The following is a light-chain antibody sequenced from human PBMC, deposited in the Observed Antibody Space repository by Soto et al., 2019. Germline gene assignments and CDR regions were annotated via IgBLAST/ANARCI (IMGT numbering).Light chain of an antibody. CDR1: QSITSY. Sequence: DIQITQSPSSLSASVVDRVTITCRTSQSITSYLNWYQQKPGKAPKLLIYDASSLQTGVPSRFSGSGSGTDFSLTISSLQPEDFATYYCQQSYSTPPWTFGQGTKVDIK. CDR3: QQSYSTPPWT. CDR2: DAS. J-gene: IGKJ1*01. V-gene: IGKV1-39*01.